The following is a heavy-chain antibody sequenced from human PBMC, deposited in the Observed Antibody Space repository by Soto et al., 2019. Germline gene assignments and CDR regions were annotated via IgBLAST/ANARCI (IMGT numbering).Heavy chain of an antibody. D-gene: IGHD2-2*01. CDR3: ATPDFNIVVVPAAMWPSGY. Sequence: VLVNLSCKASGYRNTRYVMHWLRMETGQRLEWMGWINAGNGNTKYSQKFQGRVTITRDTSASTAYMELSSLRSEDTAVYYCATPDFNIVVVPAAMWPSGYWGQGSLVPGFS. V-gene: IGHV1-3*01. J-gene: IGHJ4*02. CDR2: INAGNGNT. CDR1: GYRNTRYV.